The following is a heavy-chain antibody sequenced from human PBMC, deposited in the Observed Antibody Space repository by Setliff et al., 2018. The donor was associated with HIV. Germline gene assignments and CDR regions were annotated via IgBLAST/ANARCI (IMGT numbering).Heavy chain of an antibody. CDR3: ARGRGFGGVIARFNRFDP. D-gene: IGHD3-16*01. Sequence: SETLSLTCAVYGGSLNDYYWSWIRLPPGKGLEWIGEINHNERTNYNPSLVSRVSISLDTSENHFSLKLTSVTAADTAIYYCARGRGFGGVIARFNRFDPWGQGTLVTVSS. J-gene: IGHJ5*02. V-gene: IGHV4-34*01. CDR1: GGSLNDYY. CDR2: INHNERT.